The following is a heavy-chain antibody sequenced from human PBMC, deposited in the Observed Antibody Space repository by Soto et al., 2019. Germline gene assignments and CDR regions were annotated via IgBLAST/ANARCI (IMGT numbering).Heavy chain of an antibody. D-gene: IGHD3-22*01. CDR2: INPSGGST. V-gene: IGHV1-46*01. CDR1: GYTFTSYY. CDR3: ARDYDSSGYYYVNFDY. J-gene: IGHJ4*02. Sequence: ASVKVSCKASGYTFTSYYMHWVRQAPGQGLEWMGIINPSGGSTSYAQEFQGRVTMTRDTSTSTVYMELSSLRSEDTAVYYCARDYDSSGYYYVNFDYWGQGTLVTVSS.